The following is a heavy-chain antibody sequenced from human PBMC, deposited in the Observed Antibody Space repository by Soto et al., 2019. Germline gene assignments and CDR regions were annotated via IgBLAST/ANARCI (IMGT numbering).Heavy chain of an antibody. CDR1: GYSFTSYW. CDR3: ARLSGTGPYYDILTGYPYAFDI. J-gene: IGHJ3*02. V-gene: IGHV5-51*01. D-gene: IGHD3-9*01. CDR2: IYPGDSDT. Sequence: GESLKISCKGSGYSFTSYWIGWVRQMPGKGLEWMGIIYPGDSDTRYSPSFQGQVTISADKSISTAYLQWSSLKASDTAMYYCARLSGTGPYYDILTGYPYAFDIWGQGTMVTVSS.